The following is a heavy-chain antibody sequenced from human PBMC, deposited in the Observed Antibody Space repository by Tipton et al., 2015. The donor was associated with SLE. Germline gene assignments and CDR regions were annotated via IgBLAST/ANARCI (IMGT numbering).Heavy chain of an antibody. Sequence: LRLSCSVSGDSISSGSYQWGYYWGWIRQPPGKGLEWIGTIHYSGSTYNNPSLKSRVTISIDTSKNQFSLQLTSVTAADTAVYYCARHLEVVFNGVDVWGPGTTVTVSS. D-gene: IGHD1-1*01. CDR1: GDSISSGSYQWGYY. J-gene: IGHJ6*02. V-gene: IGHV4-39*07. CDR3: ARHLEVVFNGVDV. CDR2: IHYSGST.